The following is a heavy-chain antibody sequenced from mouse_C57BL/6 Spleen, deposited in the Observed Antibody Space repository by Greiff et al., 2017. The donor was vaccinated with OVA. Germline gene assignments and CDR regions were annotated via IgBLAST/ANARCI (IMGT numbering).Heavy chain of an antibody. CDR3: ARVGGSGYVGYYAMDY. CDR2: IYPGDGDT. CDR1: GSAFSSSW. D-gene: IGHD3-2*02. V-gene: IGHV1-82*01. J-gene: IGHJ4*01. Sequence: QVQLQQSGPELVKPGASVKISCKASGSAFSSSWMNWVKQRPGNGLEWIGRIYPGDGDTNYNGKFKGKATLTADKSSSTAYMQLSSLTSEDSAVYFCARVGGSGYVGYYAMDYWGQGTSVTVSS.